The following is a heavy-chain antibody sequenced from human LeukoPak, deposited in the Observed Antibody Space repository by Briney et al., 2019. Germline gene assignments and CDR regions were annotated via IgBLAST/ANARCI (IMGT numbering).Heavy chain of an antibody. D-gene: IGHD3-22*01. CDR1: GFTFSDAW. V-gene: IGHV3-15*01. J-gene: IGHJ4*02. CDR2: IKSKTDGGTT. CDR3: ARYYGDSGSQYYFDY. Sequence: GGSLRLSCAASGFTFSDAWMSWVRQAPGKGLEWVGRIKSKTDGGTTDYAAPVKGRFTISRDDSNITLYLQMNSLKIEDTAVYYCARYYGDSGSQYYFDYWGKGTLVTVSS.